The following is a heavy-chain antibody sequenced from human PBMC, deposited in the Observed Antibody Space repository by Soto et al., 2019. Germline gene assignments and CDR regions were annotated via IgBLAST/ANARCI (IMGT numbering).Heavy chain of an antibody. V-gene: IGHV3-48*02. CDR3: AKRKYCPSTTCFDY. CDR1: GFTFSSYS. CDR2: ISSSSSTI. D-gene: IGHD2-2*01. J-gene: IGHJ4*02. Sequence: GGSLRLSCAASGFTFSSYSMNWVRQAPGKGLEWVSYISSSSSTIYYADSVKGRFTISRDNAKNSLYLQMNSLRDEDTAVYYCAKRKYCPSTTCFDYWGQGTQVPVSP.